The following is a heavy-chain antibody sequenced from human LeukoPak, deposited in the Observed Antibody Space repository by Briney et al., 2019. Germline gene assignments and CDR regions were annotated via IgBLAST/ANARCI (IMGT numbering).Heavy chain of an antibody. Sequence: PSETLSLTCTASGGSISSYYWSWIRQPPGKGREWIGYFYYSGSTNYNPSLKSRVTISVDTSKNQFSLKLSSVTAADTAVYYCARRGLNYDGSGYYCDAFDIWGQGTMVTVSS. CDR3: ARRGLNYDGSGYYCDAFDI. V-gene: IGHV4-59*08. J-gene: IGHJ3*02. CDR1: GGSISSYY. CDR2: FYYSGST. D-gene: IGHD3-22*01.